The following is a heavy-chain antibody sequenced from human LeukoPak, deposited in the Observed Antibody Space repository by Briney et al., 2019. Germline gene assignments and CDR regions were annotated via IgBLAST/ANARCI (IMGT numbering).Heavy chain of an antibody. D-gene: IGHD3-22*01. Sequence: ASVKVSCKASGYTFTSYFIHWVRQAPGQGLEWMGIINPSGGSTGYPQKFQGRVTMTRDTSTSTVYMELSSLRSEDAAVYYCARVHYYDSSGCYYFDYWGQGTLVTVSS. CDR1: GYTFTSYF. V-gene: IGHV1-46*01. CDR3: ARVHYYDSSGCYYFDY. J-gene: IGHJ4*02. CDR2: INPSGGST.